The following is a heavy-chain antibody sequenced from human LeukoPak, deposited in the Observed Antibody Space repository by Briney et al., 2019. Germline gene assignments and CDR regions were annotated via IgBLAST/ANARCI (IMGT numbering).Heavy chain of an antibody. CDR2: INHIGST. D-gene: IGHD6-13*01. J-gene: IGHJ4*02. CDR1: GGSFSGYY. CDR3: ARGPLRGSSSWYGFDY. V-gene: IGHV4-34*01. Sequence: SETLSLTCAVYGGSFSGYYWSWIRQPPGKGLGGMGGINHIGSTNYNPSLKSRVTISVDTSKNQFSLKLSSVTAADTAVYYCARGPLRGSSSWYGFDYWGQGTLVTVSS.